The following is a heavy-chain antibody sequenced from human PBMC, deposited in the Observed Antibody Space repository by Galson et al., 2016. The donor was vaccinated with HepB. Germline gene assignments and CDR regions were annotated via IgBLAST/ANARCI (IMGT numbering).Heavy chain of an antibody. Sequence: SLRLSCAASGFIFSSYTLNWVRQAPGKGLEWVSSINSGSTYIYYAGSVKGRFTISRDNAKNSLYLQVDSLRADDTAIYYCARVSGDVERLGGLDYWGQGTLVTVSS. CDR3: ARVSGDVERLGGLDY. J-gene: IGHJ4*02. V-gene: IGHV3-21*01. D-gene: IGHD1-1*01. CDR1: GFIFSSYT. CDR2: INSGSTYI.